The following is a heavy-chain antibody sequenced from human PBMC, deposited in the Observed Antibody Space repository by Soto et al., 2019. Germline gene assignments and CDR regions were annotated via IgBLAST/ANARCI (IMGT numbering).Heavy chain of an antibody. J-gene: IGHJ4*02. V-gene: IGHV3-73*02. Sequence: EVQLVESGGGLVQPGGSLKLSCAASGFIFSDSAVHWVRQASGKGLEWVGRIRAKTNNYATAYVASVQGRFTVSRDDSKNTAYLQMSSLRTEDTAMYYCMRLEESGCSGDRCYSGFDHWGQGTLVTVSS. CDR3: MRLEESGCSGDRCYSGFDH. CDR2: IRAKTNNYAT. D-gene: IGHD2-15*01. CDR1: GFIFSDSA.